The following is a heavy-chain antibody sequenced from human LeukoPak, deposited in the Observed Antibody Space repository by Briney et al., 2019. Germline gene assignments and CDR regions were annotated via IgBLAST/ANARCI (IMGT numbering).Heavy chain of an antibody. CDR2: ISGSGGST. J-gene: IGHJ4*02. Sequence: GGSLRLSCAASGFTFSSYAMSWVRQAPGKGLEWVSAISGSGGSTYYADSVKGRFTISRDNSKNTLYLQMNSLRAEDTAVYYCAKGPGLKAAGTGGFDYWGQGTLVTVSS. V-gene: IGHV3-23*01. CDR3: AKGPGLKAAGTGGFDY. D-gene: IGHD6-13*01. CDR1: GFTFSSYA.